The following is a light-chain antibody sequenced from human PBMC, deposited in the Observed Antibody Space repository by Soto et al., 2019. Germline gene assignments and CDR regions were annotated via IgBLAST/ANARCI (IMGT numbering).Light chain of an antibody. CDR2: LGS. CDR1: QSLLHSNGYNY. J-gene: IGKJ2*01. V-gene: IGKV2-28*01. Sequence: DIVMTQSPLSLPVTPGEPASISCRSSQSLLHSNGYNYLDWYLQKPGQSPQLLIYLGSNRASGVPDRFSGSGSGTDFTLKISRVEAEDVGVYYCMQALQTRGMTFGQGTKLEIK. CDR3: MQALQTRGMT.